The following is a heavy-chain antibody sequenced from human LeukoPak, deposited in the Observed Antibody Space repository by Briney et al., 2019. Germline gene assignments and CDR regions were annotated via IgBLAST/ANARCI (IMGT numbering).Heavy chain of an antibody. D-gene: IGHD6-19*01. Sequence: GGSLRLSCAASGFTFSSYAMSWVRQAPGKGLEWVSAISGSGGSTYYADSVKGRFTISRDNSKNTLYLQMNSLRAEDTAVYYCAKKVGSSGWHAYPKNTPFDYWGQGTLVTVSS. CDR1: GFTFSSYA. CDR2: ISGSGGST. V-gene: IGHV3-23*01. CDR3: AKKVGSSGWHAYPKNTPFDY. J-gene: IGHJ4*02.